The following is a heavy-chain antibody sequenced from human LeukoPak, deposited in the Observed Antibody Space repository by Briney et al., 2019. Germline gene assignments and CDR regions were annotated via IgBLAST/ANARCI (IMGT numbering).Heavy chain of an antibody. D-gene: IGHD1-26*01. CDR3: ARLYSGSYYYYYYMDV. V-gene: IGHV5-51*01. Sequence: GESLKISCKGSGYSFTSYWIAWVRQMPGKGLEWMGIIYPGDSDARYSPSFQGPVTISADKSISTAYLQWNSLKASDTAMYYCARLYSGSYYYYYYMDVWGKGTTVTVSS. CDR2: IYPGDSDA. CDR1: GYSFTSYW. J-gene: IGHJ6*03.